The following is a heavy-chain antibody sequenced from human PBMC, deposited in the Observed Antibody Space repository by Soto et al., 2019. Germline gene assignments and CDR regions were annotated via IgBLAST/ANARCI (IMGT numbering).Heavy chain of an antibody. J-gene: IGHJ5*02. D-gene: IGHD6-19*01. CDR1: GFTFSSYW. V-gene: IGHV3-74*01. CDR3: ARAGTGWYWFDP. CDR2: INYDGSTT. Sequence: GGSLRLSCAASGFTFSSYWMHWVRQAPGKGLVWVSRINYDGSTTSYADSVKGRFTISRDNARNTLYLQMNSLRAEDTAVYYCARAGTGWYWFDPWGQGTLVTVSS.